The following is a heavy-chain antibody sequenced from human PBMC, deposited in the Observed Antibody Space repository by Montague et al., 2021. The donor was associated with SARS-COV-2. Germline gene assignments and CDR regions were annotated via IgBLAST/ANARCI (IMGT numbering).Heavy chain of an antibody. D-gene: IGHD3-3*01. V-gene: IGHV4-4*07. CDR2: IYTSGST. CDR1: GGSFSDYY. J-gene: IGHJ6*03. Sequence: SETLSLTCAVSGGSFSDYYWSWIRQPAGKGLEWIGRIYTSGSTNYNPSLKSRVTMSVDTSKNQFSLKLSSVTAADTAVYYCAREGGITIFGVVIGSPYYYYMDVWGKGTTVTVSS. CDR3: AREGGITIFGVVIGSPYYYYMDV.